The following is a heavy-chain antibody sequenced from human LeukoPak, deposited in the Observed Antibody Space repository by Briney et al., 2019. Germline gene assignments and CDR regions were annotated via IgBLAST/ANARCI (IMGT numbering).Heavy chain of an antibody. CDR1: GFTFSRYA. CDR2: ISYDGSNK. J-gene: IGHJ4*02. V-gene: IGHV3-30*14. D-gene: IGHD3-10*01. CDR3: ARGRSGSYYHYFDY. Sequence: QPGGSLRLSCAASGFTFSRYAMPWVRQAPGKGLEWVAVISYDGSNKYYADSVKGRFTISRDNSKNTLYLQMNSLRAEDTAVYYCARGRSGSYYHYFDYWGQGTLVTVSS.